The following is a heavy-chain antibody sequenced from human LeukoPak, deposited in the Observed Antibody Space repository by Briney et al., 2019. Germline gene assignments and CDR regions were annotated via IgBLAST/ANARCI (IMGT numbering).Heavy chain of an antibody. CDR1: GFTFNNYA. CDR3: AKAPPELWLVHVDV. CDR2: ISGSGAST. J-gene: IGHJ6*02. D-gene: IGHD6-19*01. V-gene: IGHV3-23*01. Sequence: GASLRLSCAASGFTFNNYAMSWVRQAPGKGLEWVSSISGSGASTYYADSVKGRFTISRDNSRNTLYLQMNSLSAEDTAIYYCAKAPPELWLVHVDVWGQGTMVTVSS.